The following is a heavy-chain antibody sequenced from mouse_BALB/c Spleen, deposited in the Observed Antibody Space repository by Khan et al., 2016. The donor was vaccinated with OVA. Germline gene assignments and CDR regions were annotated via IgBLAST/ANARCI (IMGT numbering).Heavy chain of an antibody. Sequence: EVQLQESGPGLVKPSQSLSLTCTVTGYSITSDYAWNWIRQFPGNKLEWMGYISYSGRTSYNPSLKSRISITRDTSKNQFFRQLNSVTTEDTATYYCARSVTITTVVATDFDYWGQGTTRTVSS. V-gene: IGHV3-2*02. D-gene: IGHD1-1*01. J-gene: IGHJ2*01. CDR2: ISYSGRT. CDR3: ARSVTITTVVATDFDY. CDR1: GYSITSDYA.